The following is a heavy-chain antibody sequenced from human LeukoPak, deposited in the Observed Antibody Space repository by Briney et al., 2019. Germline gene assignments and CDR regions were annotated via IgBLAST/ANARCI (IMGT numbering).Heavy chain of an antibody. V-gene: IGHV3-30-3*01. CDR2: ISYDGSNK. Sequence: GGSLRLSCAASGFTFSSYAMHWVRQAPGKGLEWVAVISYDGSNKYYADSVKGRFTISRDNSKNTLYLQMNSLRAEDTAVYYCARGLSMVRGVGEGYWGQGTLVTVSS. D-gene: IGHD3-10*01. CDR3: ARGLSMVRGVGEGY. J-gene: IGHJ4*02. CDR1: GFTFSSYA.